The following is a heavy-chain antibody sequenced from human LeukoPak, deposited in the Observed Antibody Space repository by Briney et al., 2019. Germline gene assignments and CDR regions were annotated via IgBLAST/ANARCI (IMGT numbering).Heavy chain of an antibody. CDR3: ARGGYSSGYYKPLFYFDY. CDR1: GYTFTSYG. J-gene: IGHJ4*02. CDR2: ISTYNGNT. Sequence: ASLKVSCKASGYTFTSYGISWVRQAPGQGLEWMGCISTYNGNTNYAQKRQGRVTLTTDTSTSTAYMELRSLRSDDTAVYYCARGGYSSGYYKPLFYFDYWGQGTLVSVSS. D-gene: IGHD3-22*01. V-gene: IGHV1-18*01.